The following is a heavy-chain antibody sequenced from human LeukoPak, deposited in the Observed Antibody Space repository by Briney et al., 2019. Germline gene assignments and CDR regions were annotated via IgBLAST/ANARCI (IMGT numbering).Heavy chain of an antibody. V-gene: IGHV1-69*04. CDR3: ARDMVYYCGSGSKILYYFDY. J-gene: IGHJ4*02. D-gene: IGHD3-10*01. CDR2: IIPILGIA. Sequence: GASVKVSCKASGGTFSSYAISWVRQAPGQGLEWMGRIIPILGIANYVQKFQGRVTITADKSTSTAYMELSSLRSEGTAVYYCARDMVYYCGSGSKILYYFDYWGQGTLVTVSS. CDR1: GGTFSSYA.